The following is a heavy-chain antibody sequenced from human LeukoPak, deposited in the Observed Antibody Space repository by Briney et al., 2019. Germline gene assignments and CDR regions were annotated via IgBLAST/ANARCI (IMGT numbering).Heavy chain of an antibody. Sequence: ASVKVSCKASGYTFTTYGISWVRQAPGQGLEWMGWISAYNGNTNYAQKLQGRVTMTTDTSTSTAYMELRSLTSDDTAVYYCVRPSRPSVDYWGQGTLVTVSS. J-gene: IGHJ4*02. CDR2: ISAYNGNT. D-gene: IGHD5/OR15-5a*01. V-gene: IGHV1-18*01. CDR3: VRPSRPSVDY. CDR1: GYTFTTYG.